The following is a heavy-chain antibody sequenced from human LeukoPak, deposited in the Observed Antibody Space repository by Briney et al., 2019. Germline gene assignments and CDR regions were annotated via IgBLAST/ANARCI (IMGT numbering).Heavy chain of an antibody. CDR3: AKDQALRYFDWLLFSAFDY. CDR2: ISGSGGST. D-gene: IGHD3-9*01. CDR1: GFTFSSYA. J-gene: IGHJ4*02. V-gene: IGHV3-23*01. Sequence: PGGSLRLSCAASGFTFSSYAMSWVRQAPGKGLEWVSAISGSGGSTYYADSVKGRFTISRDNSKNTLYLQMNSLRAEDTAVYYCAKDQALRYFDWLLFSAFDYWGQGTLVTVSS.